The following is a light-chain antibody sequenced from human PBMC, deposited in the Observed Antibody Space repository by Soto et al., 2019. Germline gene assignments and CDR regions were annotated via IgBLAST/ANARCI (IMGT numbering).Light chain of an antibody. CDR1: QTIARSY. CDR2: GTT. Sequence: EIVLTQSPGTLSLSPGERATLSCRASQTIARSYIVWYQQKPGQAPRLRIYGTTHRASGVPDRFSGSGSGTDFVLTISRLEPEDVAVNYCQHCALTSCTFGPGTKVDIK. V-gene: IGKV3-20*01. J-gene: IGKJ3*01. CDR3: QHCALTSCT.